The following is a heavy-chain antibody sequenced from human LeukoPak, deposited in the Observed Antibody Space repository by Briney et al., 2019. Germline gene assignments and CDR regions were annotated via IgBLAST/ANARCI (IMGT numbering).Heavy chain of an antibody. Sequence: GGSLRLSCAASGFTFSTYAMSWVRQAPGKGLEWVPGISGGGESTYYADSVKGRLTISRDNSKKTLYLQMNSLRADDTAVYYCAKERSSRWYVNSLDYWGQGTLVTVSS. CDR3: AKERSSRWYVNSLDY. D-gene: IGHD6-13*01. J-gene: IGHJ4*02. V-gene: IGHV3-23*01. CDR1: GFTFSTYA. CDR2: ISGGGEST.